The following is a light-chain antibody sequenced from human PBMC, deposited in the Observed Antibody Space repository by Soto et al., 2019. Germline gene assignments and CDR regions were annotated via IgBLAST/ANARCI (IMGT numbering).Light chain of an antibody. CDR2: GAS. V-gene: IGKV3-15*01. CDR3: QHYTNWPSWT. J-gene: IGKJ1*01. Sequence: EKVMTQSPATLSMSPGERATLSCRASQSVSTFLAWYQQKPGQAPRLLIYGASTRATGIPARFSGSGSGTELTLTISSLQSEDFAVYYWQHYTNWPSWTFGQGTRVEVK. CDR1: QSVSTF.